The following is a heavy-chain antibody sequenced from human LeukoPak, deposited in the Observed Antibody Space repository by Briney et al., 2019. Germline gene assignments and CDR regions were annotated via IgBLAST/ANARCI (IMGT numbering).Heavy chain of an antibody. CDR2: ISTDGSST. CDR3: ARPGIAVPGSFQH. CDR1: GFTFSNYW. D-gene: IGHD6-19*01. Sequence: GGSLRLSCAASGFTFSNYWMHWVRQAPGKGLVWVSRISTDGSSTDYADSVKGRFTISRDNAKNTLYLQMNSLGAEDTAVYYCARPGIAVPGSFQHWGQGNPVTVSS. J-gene: IGHJ1*01. V-gene: IGHV3-74*01.